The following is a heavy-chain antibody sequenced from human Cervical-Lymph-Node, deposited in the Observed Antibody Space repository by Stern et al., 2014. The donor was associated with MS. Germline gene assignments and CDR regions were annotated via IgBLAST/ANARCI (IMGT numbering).Heavy chain of an antibody. CDR2: IYWDDEK. V-gene: IGHV2-5*02. CDR3: THSLHGDYYDAFDT. J-gene: IGHJ3*02. CDR1: GFALRNSGVS. D-gene: IGHD4-17*01. Sequence: QVTLKESGPTLVKATQPLTLTCTFSGFALRNSGVSVAWIRQPPGKALEWLAVIYWDDEKRYSPSLKSRLSITKDASESQVVLTMTNTDPVDTATYYCTHSLHGDYYDAFDTWGQGTMVTVSS.